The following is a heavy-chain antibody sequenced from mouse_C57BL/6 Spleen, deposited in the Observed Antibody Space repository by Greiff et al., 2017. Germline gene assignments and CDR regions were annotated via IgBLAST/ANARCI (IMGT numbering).Heavy chain of an antibody. CDR2: FYPGSGSI. J-gene: IGHJ4*01. D-gene: IGHD4-1*02. V-gene: IGHV1-62-2*01. CDR1: GYTFTEYT. Sequence: LVESGAELVKPGASVKLSCKASGYTFTEYTIHWVKQRSGQGLEWIGWFYPGSGSINYNEKFKDKATLTADKSSSTVYMELSRVTTEDSAVYFGARHEAKMPTGGYAMDYWGQGTSVTVSS. CDR3: ARHEAKMPTGGYAMDY.